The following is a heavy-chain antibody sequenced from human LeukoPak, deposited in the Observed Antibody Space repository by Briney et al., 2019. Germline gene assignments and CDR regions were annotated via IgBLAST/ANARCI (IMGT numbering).Heavy chain of an antibody. V-gene: IGHV3-33*01. J-gene: IGHJ4*02. Sequence: PGRSLRLSCAASGFTFSNYGMHWVRQAPGKGLEWVAVIWSDGINEYYADSVKGRFTISRDNSKNTLYLQMNSLRAEDTAVYCCARGLGGGHSYVDYWGQGTLVTVSS. CDR2: IWSDGINE. D-gene: IGHD5-18*01. CDR1: GFTFSNYG. CDR3: ARGLGGGHSYVDY.